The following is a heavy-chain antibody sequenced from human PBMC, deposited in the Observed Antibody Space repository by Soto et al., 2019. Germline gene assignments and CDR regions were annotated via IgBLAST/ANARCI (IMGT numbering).Heavy chain of an antibody. Sequence: GGSLRLSCAASGFTFSSHWINWIRQTPGKGLEWLAVIKQDGSEKYYVDSVKGRFTVSRDNAKNSAYLQMNSLRVDDTAVYYCARDWYMDNWGQGTLVTVSS. J-gene: IGHJ4*02. CDR2: IKQDGSEK. CDR3: ARDWYMDN. V-gene: IGHV3-7*04. D-gene: IGHD1-20*01. CDR1: GFTFSSHW.